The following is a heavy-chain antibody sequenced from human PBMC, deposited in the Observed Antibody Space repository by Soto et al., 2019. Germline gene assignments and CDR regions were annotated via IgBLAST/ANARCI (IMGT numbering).Heavy chain of an antibody. J-gene: IGHJ6*02. V-gene: IGHV3-21*01. D-gene: IGHD3-16*01. CDR2: ISSSSSYI. CDR3: ERDKFTGYYYYGMDF. CDR1: GFTFSSYS. Sequence: GGSLRLSCAASGFTFSSYSMNWVRQAPGKGLEWVSSISSSSSYIYYADSVKGRFTISRDNAKNSLYLQMNSLRAEDTAVYYCERDKFTGYYYYGMDFWGQGTTVTVSS.